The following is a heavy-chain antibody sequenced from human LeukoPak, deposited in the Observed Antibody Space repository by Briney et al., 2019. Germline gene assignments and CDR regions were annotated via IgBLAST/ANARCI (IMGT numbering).Heavy chain of an antibody. J-gene: IGHJ3*02. Sequence: GASVKVSCKASGYTFTSYGISWVRQAPGQGLEWMGWISAYNGNTNYAQKLQGRVTMTTDTSTSTAYMELRSLRSDDTAVYYCARALYYYDSSGYPSDAFDIWGQGTMATVSS. CDR3: ARALYYYDSSGYPSDAFDI. CDR1: GYTFTSYG. CDR2: ISAYNGNT. D-gene: IGHD3-22*01. V-gene: IGHV1-18*01.